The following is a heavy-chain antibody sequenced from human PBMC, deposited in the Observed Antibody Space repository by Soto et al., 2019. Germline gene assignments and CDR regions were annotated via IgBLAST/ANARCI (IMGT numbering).Heavy chain of an antibody. CDR1: GYTFTSYY. CDR2: ISAYNGNT. V-gene: IGHV1-18*04. CDR3: ARDRPPGGTGAYYYYYGMDV. Sequence: ASVKVSCKASGYTFTSYYMHWVRQAPGQGLEWMGWISAYNGNTNYAQKLQGRVTMTTDTSTSTAYMELRSLRSDDTAVYYCARDRPPGGTGAYYYYYGMDVWGQGTTVTVSS. D-gene: IGHD3-10*01. J-gene: IGHJ6*02.